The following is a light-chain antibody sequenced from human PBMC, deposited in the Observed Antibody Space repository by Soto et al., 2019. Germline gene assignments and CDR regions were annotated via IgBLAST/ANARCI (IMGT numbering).Light chain of an antibody. V-gene: IGKV3-20*01. J-gene: IGKJ1*01. CDR1: QSVNHN. Sequence: VMTQSPDTLSASPGERVSLSCRASQSVNHNLAWYLQKPGQAPRLLIYGASSRAIGIPDRFSGSGSGTDFTLTISRLGPEDSAVYYCQQYGSSPATFGQGTKV. CDR2: GAS. CDR3: QQYGSSPAT.